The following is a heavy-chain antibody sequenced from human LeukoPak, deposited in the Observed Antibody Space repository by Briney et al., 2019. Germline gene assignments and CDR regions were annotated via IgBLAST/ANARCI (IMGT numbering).Heavy chain of an antibody. CDR3: ARTGGATTSASLGGKNWFDP. Sequence: GGSLRLSCAASGFTVSSNYMSWVRQAPGKGLEWVSSISSSSSYIYYADSVKGRFTISRDNAKNSLYLQMNSLRAEDTAVYYCARTGGATTSASLGGKNWFDPWGQGTLVTVSS. V-gene: IGHV3-21*01. CDR1: GFTVSSNY. D-gene: IGHD1-26*01. J-gene: IGHJ5*02. CDR2: ISSSSSYI.